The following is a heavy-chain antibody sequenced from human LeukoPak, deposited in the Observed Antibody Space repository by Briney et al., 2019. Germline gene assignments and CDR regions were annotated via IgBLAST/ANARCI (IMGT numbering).Heavy chain of an antibody. J-gene: IGHJ3*02. D-gene: IGHD3-22*01. CDR1: GGSISSGSYY. Sequence: SETLSLTCTVSGGSISSGSYYWSWIRQPAGKGLEWIGRIYTSGSNNYNPSLKSLVTISVDTSNNQFSLKLSSVTAADTAVYYCARELYYYDSSGYRLDAFDIWGQGTMVTVSS. V-gene: IGHV4-61*02. CDR3: ARELYYYDSSGYRLDAFDI. CDR2: IYTSGSN.